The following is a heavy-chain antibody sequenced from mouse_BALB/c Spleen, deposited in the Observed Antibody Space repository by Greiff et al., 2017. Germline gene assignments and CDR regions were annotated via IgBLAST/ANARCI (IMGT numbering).Heavy chain of an antibody. D-gene: IGHD2-14*01. Sequence: QVQLQQSGPGLVQPSQSLSITCTVSGFSLTSYGVHWVRQSPGKGLEWLGVIWSGGSTDYNAAFISRLSISKDNSKSQVFFKMNSLQANDTAIYYCARNYRYGDYAMDYWGQGTSVTVSS. J-gene: IGHJ4*01. CDR2: IWSGGST. CDR1: GFSLTSYG. CDR3: ARNYRYGDYAMDY. V-gene: IGHV2-2*02.